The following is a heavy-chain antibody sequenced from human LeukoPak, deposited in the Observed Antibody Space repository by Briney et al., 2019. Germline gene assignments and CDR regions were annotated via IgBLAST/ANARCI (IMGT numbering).Heavy chain of an antibody. CDR1: GGSISSSSYY. J-gene: IGHJ4*02. Sequence: PSETLSLTCTVSGGSISSSSYYWGWIRQPPGKGLEWIGSIYYSGSTYYNPSLKSRVTISVDTSKNQFSLKLSSVTAADTAVYYRARPYRGIAVALGNWGQGTLVTVSS. D-gene: IGHD6-19*01. CDR3: ARPYRGIAVALGN. CDR2: IYYSGST. V-gene: IGHV4-39*07.